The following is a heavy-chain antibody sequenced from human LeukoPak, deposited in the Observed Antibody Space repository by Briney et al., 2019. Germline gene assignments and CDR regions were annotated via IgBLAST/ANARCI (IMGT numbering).Heavy chain of an antibody. CDR3: AKCGVIAPYFDY. J-gene: IGHJ4*02. CDR1: GFTFNDYD. V-gene: IGHV3-30*02. Sequence: GGSLRLSCAASGFTFNDYDMHWVRQAPGKGLEWVAFIRYDGSNKYYADSVKGRFTISRDNSKNTLYLQMNSLRAEDTAVYYCAKCGVIAPYFDYWGQGTLVTVSS. D-gene: IGHD3-10*01. CDR2: IRYDGSNK.